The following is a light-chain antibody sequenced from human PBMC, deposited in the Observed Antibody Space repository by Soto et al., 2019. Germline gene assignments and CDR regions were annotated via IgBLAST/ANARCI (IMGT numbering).Light chain of an antibody. CDR1: PTISNY. CDR2: HAS. CDR3: QQYNTYS. V-gene: IGKV1-5*02. J-gene: IGKJ1*01. Sequence: DIQMTQSPSSLSASVGDRVPIICRASPTISNYLNWYQQKPGTAPKLLIYHASTLESGVPSRFSGSGSGTEFSLTISSLQPDDFATYYCQQYNTYSFGQGTKVDIK.